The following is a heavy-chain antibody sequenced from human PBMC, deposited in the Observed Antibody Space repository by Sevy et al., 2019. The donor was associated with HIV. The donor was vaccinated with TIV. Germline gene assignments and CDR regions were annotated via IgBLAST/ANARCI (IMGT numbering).Heavy chain of an antibody. J-gene: IGHJ3*02. CDR3: ARISITGTGDAFDI. Sequence: GGSLRLSCAASGFTFSSYWMSWVRQAPGKGLEWVANIKQDGSEKYYVDSVKGRFTISTDNAKNSLYLHMNSLRAEDTAVYYCARISITGTGDAFDIWGQGTMVTVSS. CDR1: GFTFSSYW. D-gene: IGHD1-20*01. V-gene: IGHV3-7*01. CDR2: IKQDGSEK.